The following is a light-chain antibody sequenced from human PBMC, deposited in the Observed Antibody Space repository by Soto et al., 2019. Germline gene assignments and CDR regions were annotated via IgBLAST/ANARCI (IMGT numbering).Light chain of an antibody. V-gene: IGLV1-40*01. CDR2: GNS. J-gene: IGLJ2*01. CDR1: SSNIGAGYD. Sequence: QSVLTQPPSVSEAPGQRVTSSCTGSSSNIGAGYDVHWYQQLPGTAPKLLIYGNSNRPSGVPDRFSGSKSGTSASLAITGLQAEDEADYYCQSYDSSLSGSDVVFGGGTKVTVL. CDR3: QSYDSSLSGSDVV.